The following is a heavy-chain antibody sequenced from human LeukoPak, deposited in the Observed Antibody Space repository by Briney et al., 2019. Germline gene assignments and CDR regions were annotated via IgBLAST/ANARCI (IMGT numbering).Heavy chain of an antibody. CDR1: GYAFTGYY. D-gene: IGHD3-9*01. V-gene: IGHV1-2*02. J-gene: IGHJ4*02. Sequence: ASVKVSCKASGYAFTGYYIHWVRQAPGQGLEWMGWINPNSGGTNYAQKFQGRVTMTRDTSISTAYLDLSSLRFDDTAVYYCATPDWDPFDYWGQGTLVTVSS. CDR3: ATPDWDPFDY. CDR2: INPNSGGT.